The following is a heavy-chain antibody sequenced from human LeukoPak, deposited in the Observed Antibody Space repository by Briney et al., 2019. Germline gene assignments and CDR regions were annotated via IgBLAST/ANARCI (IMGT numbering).Heavy chain of an antibody. J-gene: IGHJ4*02. Sequence: GESLKISCKGSGYSFTNYWIGWVRQMPGKGLEWMGIIYPGDSDTRYSPSFQGQVTIAADKSISTAYLQWSSLKASDSAIYYCARGGYNYGIDYWGQGTLVTVSS. CDR2: IYPGDSDT. V-gene: IGHV5-51*01. CDR1: GYSFTNYW. D-gene: IGHD5-18*01. CDR3: ARGGYNYGIDY.